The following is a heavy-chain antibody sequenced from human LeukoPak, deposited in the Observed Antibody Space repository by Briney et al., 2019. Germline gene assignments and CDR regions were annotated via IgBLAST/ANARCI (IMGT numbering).Heavy chain of an antibody. CDR3: ARQGLRYFDWLLRGYFDY. J-gene: IGHJ4*02. CDR1: GGSFSGYY. Sequence: SETLSLTCAVYGGSFSGYYWSWIRQPPGKGLEWIGEINHSGSTNYNPSLKSRVTISVDTSKNQFSLKLSSVTAADTAVYYCARQGLRYFDWLLRGYFDYWGQGTLVTVSS. D-gene: IGHD3-9*01. V-gene: IGHV4-34*01. CDR2: INHSGST.